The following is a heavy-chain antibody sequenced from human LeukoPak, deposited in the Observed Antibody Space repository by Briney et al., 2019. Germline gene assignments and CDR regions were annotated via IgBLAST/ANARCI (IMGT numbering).Heavy chain of an antibody. Sequence: SETLSLTCAVYGGSFSGYYWSWIRQPPGKGLEWIGEINHSGSTNYNPSLKSRVTISVDTSKNRFSLKLSSVTAADTAVYYCARVEAFDIWGQGTMVTVSS. V-gene: IGHV4-34*01. CDR3: ARVEAFDI. J-gene: IGHJ3*02. CDR1: GGSFSGYY. CDR2: INHSGST.